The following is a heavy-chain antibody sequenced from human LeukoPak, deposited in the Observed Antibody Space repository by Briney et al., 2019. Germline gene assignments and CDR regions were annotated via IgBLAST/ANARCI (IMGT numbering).Heavy chain of an antibody. J-gene: IGHJ3*02. Sequence: ASVKVSCKASGYTFTGYYIHWVRQAPGQGLECMGWINPNSGGTNYAQKFQGRVTMTRDTSISTAYMELSRLRSDDTAVYYCDVASDAFDIWGQGTMVTVSS. CDR3: DVASDAFDI. CDR2: INPNSGGT. CDR1: GYTFTGYY. V-gene: IGHV1-2*02. D-gene: IGHD5-12*01.